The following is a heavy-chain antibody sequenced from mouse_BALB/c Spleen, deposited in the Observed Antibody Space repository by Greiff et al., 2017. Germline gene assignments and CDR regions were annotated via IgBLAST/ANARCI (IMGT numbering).Heavy chain of an antibody. CDR2: IYPGDGDT. Sequence: QVQLQQSGAELVRPGSSVKISCKASGYEFSSYWMNWVKQRPGQGLEWIGQIYPGDGDTNYNGKFKGKATLTADKSSSTAYMQLSSLTSEDSAVYFCARGVTAAPSYYAMDYWGQGTSVTVAS. D-gene: IGHD2-1*01. CDR1: GYEFSSYW. CDR3: ARGVTAAPSYYAMDY. V-gene: IGHV1-80*01. J-gene: IGHJ4*01.